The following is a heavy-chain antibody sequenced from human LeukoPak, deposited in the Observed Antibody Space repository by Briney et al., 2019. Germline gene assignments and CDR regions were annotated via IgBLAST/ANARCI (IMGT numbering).Heavy chain of an antibody. Sequence: GGSLRLSCAASGFTFSDYYMNWIRQAPGKGREWVSYISSSGSTIYYADPVKGRFTISRDNAKNSLYLQMNSLRAEDTAVYYCARGWLLYYFDYWGQGTLVTVSS. CDR2: ISSSGSTI. V-gene: IGHV3-11*01. J-gene: IGHJ4*02. D-gene: IGHD5-12*01. CDR1: GFTFSDYY. CDR3: ARGWLLYYFDY.